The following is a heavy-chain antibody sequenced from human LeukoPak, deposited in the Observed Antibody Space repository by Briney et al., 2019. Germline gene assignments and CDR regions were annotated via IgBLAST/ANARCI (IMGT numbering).Heavy chain of an antibody. Sequence: GRSLRLSCAASGFTFSSYAMPWIRQAPGKGLEWVALISYDGSNKYYADSVKGRFTISRDNSKNTLYLHMNSLRAEDTAVYYCARDPEYSTSSGPGFYDYWGQGTLVTVSS. CDR2: ISYDGSNK. CDR1: GFTFSSYA. V-gene: IGHV3-30-3*01. CDR3: ARDPEYSTSSGPGFYDY. D-gene: IGHD6-6*01. J-gene: IGHJ4*02.